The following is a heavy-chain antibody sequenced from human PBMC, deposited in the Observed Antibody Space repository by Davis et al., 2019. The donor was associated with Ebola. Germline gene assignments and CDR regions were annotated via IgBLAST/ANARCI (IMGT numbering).Heavy chain of an antibody. J-gene: IGHJ6*02. Sequence: PGGSLRLSCAASGFTFSAHDMHWVRQAPGKGLEWVAVTWSDGSSKFYTDSVKGRFIISRDNSKNTLFLQMNSLRAEDTAVYYCARGHATSLNGMDVWGQGTTVTVSS. V-gene: IGHV3-33*08. CDR2: TWSDGSSK. CDR3: ARGHATSLNGMDV. CDR1: GFTFSAHD.